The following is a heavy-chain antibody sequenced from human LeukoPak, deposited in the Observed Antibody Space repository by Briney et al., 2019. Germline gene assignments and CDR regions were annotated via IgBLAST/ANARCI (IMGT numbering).Heavy chain of an antibody. CDR1: GGSISSSSYY. Sequence: SETLSLTCTVSGGSISSSSYYWGWIRQPPGKGLEWIGSIYYSGSTYYNPSLKSRVTISVDTSKNQFSLKLSSVTAADTAVYYCARHRYLYDSSGYYWYYYYYYMDVWGKGTTVTDSS. CDR2: IYYSGST. D-gene: IGHD3-22*01. J-gene: IGHJ6*03. V-gene: IGHV4-39*01. CDR3: ARHRYLYDSSGYYWYYYYYYMDV.